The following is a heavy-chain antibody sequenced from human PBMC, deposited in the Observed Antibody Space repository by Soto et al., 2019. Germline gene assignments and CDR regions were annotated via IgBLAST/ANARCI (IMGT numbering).Heavy chain of an antibody. D-gene: IGHD6-6*01. CDR2: IIPIFGTA. Sequence: SVKVSCKASGGTFSSYAISWVRQAPGQGLEWMGGIIPIFGTANYAQKFQGRVTITADESTSTAYMELSSLRSEDTAVYYCARDLRSRSPFYGMDVWGQGTTVTVSS. CDR1: GGTFSSYA. V-gene: IGHV1-69*13. CDR3: ARDLRSRSPFYGMDV. J-gene: IGHJ6*02.